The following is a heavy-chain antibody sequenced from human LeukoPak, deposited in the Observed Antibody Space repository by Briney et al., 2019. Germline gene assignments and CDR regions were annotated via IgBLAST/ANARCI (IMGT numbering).Heavy chain of an antibody. CDR1: GFSLITYN. J-gene: IGHJ4*02. D-gene: IGHD3-9*01. Sequence: GGSLRLSCAASGFSLITYNMNWVRQAPGKGLEWVSSISSTGSHIYYADSVKGRLTISRDNAKNSLYLQMNSLRAEDTAVYYCARAPYDILTGYSPYYFESWGQGTLVTVSS. CDR3: ARAPYDILTGYSPYYFES. CDR2: ISSTGSHI. V-gene: IGHV3-21*06.